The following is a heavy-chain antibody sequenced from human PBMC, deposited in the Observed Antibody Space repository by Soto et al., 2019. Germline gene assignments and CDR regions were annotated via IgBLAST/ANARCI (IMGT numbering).Heavy chain of an antibody. Sequence: GASVKVSCKASGGTFSSYAIGWVRQAPGQGLEWMGGIIPIFGTANYAQKFQGRVTITADESTSTAYMELSSLRSKDTAVYYCAVVRGVIITPKINWFDPWGQGTLVTVSS. J-gene: IGHJ5*02. CDR3: AVVRGVIITPKINWFDP. D-gene: IGHD3-10*01. CDR1: GGTFSSYA. CDR2: IIPIFGTA. V-gene: IGHV1-69*13.